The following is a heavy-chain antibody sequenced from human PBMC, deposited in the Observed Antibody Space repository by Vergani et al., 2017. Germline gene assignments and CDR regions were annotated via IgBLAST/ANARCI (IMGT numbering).Heavy chain of an antibody. D-gene: IGHD1-1*01. V-gene: IGHV5-51*01. CDR3: ARHTTYTDS. CDR2: IYPDDSDT. Sequence: EVELVQSGPEMRKPGESLKISCKGSEYSFGNYWIGWVRQMPGKGREWMGIIYPDDSDTRYSPSFQGQVTIQADKSISTAFLQWDSLKASDTALYYCARHTTYTDSWGQGTLVTVSS. J-gene: IGHJ4*02. CDR1: EYSFGNYW.